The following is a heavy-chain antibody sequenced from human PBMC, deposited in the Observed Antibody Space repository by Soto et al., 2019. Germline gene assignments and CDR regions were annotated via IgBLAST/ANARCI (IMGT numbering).Heavy chain of an antibody. Sequence: PGGSLRLSCAASGFTSSGSAMYWVRQASGKGLEWVGRIRSKANGYATAYAASVKGRFTISRDDSKNTAYLQMNSLKTEDTAMYYCSRRSQTCSGDTCYSYGMDVWGQGTTVTVSS. J-gene: IGHJ6*02. CDR2: IRSKANGYAT. D-gene: IGHD2-15*01. V-gene: IGHV3-73*01. CDR1: GFTSSGSA. CDR3: SRRSQTCSGDTCYSYGMDV.